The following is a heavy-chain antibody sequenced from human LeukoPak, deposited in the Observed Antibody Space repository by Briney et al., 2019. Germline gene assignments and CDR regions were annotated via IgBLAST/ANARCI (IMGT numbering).Heavy chain of an antibody. CDR1: GGSIISTNW. CDR3: AGRVSDFSSDY. J-gene: IGHJ4*02. V-gene: IGHV4-4*02. CDR2: IYHSGST. D-gene: IGHD3-3*01. Sequence: SETLSLTCAVSGGSIISTNWWTWVRQPPGKGLEWIGEIYHSGSTNYNPSLKSRVTMSVDKSKNQFSLKVSSVTAADTAVYYCAGRVSDFSSDYWGQGTLVTVSS.